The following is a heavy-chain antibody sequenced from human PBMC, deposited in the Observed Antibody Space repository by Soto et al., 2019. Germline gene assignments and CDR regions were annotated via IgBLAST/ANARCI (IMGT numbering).Heavy chain of an antibody. Sequence: PSETLSLTCAVSGDSISSGGFSWSWIRQPPGKGLEWIGYIYHSGTSFYNPSLKSRVTMSVDTSKNQFSLKLTSVNAADTAVYYCTRGGDAYKNGHWGQGTLVTVSS. CDR1: GDSISSGGFS. CDR3: TRGGDAYKNGH. V-gene: IGHV4-30-2*02. D-gene: IGHD2-21*01. J-gene: IGHJ4*02. CDR2: IYHSGTS.